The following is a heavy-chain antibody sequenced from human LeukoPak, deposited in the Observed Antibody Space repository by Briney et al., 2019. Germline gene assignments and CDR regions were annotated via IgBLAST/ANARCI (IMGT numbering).Heavy chain of an antibody. CDR2: ISDGGGST. CDR1: GFTCSNYV. V-gene: IGHV3-23*01. J-gene: IGHJ6*02. Sequence: PGGSLRLSCAASGFTCSNYVMSWVRQAPGKGLEWVSTISDGGGSTCYADSVKGRFTISRDNSKNTLYLQMNSLRAEDTAVYYCARREGGQGYGMDVWGQGTTVAASS. CDR3: ARREGGQGYGMDV. D-gene: IGHD5-24*01.